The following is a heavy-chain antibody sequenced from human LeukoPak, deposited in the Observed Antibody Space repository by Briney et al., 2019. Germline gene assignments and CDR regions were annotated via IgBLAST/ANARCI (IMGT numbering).Heavy chain of an antibody. D-gene: IGHD5-18*01. CDR3: AGDLSDTAMDDAFDI. V-gene: IGHV1-46*01. CDR2: INPSGGST. Sequence: ASVKVSCKASGDTFTSYYIHWVRQAPGQGLEWMGIINPSGGSTSYAQKFQGRVTMTRDTSTSTVYMELSSLRSEDTAVYYCAGDLSDTAMDDAFDIWGQGTMVTVSS. J-gene: IGHJ3*02. CDR1: GDTFTSYY.